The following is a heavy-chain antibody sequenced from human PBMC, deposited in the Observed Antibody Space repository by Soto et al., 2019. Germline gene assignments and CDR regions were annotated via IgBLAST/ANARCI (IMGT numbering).Heavy chain of an antibody. CDR3: AREEQQLVRGGEDFDY. CDR1: GFTFSSYW. V-gene: IGHV3-7*03. D-gene: IGHD6-13*01. CDR2: IKQDGSEK. J-gene: IGHJ4*02. Sequence: EVQLVESGGGLVQPGGSLRLSCAASGFTFSSYWMSWVRQAPGKGLEWVANIKQDGSEKYYVDSVKGRFTISRDNAKNSLYLQMNSLRAEDTAVYYCAREEQQLVRGGEDFDYWGQGTLVNVSS.